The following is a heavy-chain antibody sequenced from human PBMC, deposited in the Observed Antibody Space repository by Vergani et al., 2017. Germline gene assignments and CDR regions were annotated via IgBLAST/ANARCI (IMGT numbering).Heavy chain of an antibody. Sequence: QVQLVQSGAEVKKPGSSVKVSCKASGGTFSSYAISWVRQAPGQGLEWMGGIIPIFGTANYAQKFQGRVTITADESTSTAYMELSSLRSEDTAVYYCARATAAAGRDYYYGMDVGGQGTTVTVSS. D-gene: IGHD6-13*01. CDR1: GGTFSSYA. J-gene: IGHJ6*02. CDR2: IIPIFGTA. V-gene: IGHV1-69*01. CDR3: ARATAAAGRDYYYGMDV.